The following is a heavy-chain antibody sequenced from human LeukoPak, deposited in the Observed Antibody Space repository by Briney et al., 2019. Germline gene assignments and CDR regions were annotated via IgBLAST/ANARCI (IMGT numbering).Heavy chain of an antibody. CDR2: ISSDGRTT. CDR3: GREDRIVLGNDAFDI. Sequence: PGGSLRLSCAASGFTFSSYSMNWVRQAPGKGLVWVSRISSDGRTTSYADSVKGRFTISRDNAKNTLSLQMNSLRGEDTAVYYCGREDRIVLGNDAFDIWGQGTMVTVSS. CDR1: GFTFSSYS. D-gene: IGHD2-8*01. J-gene: IGHJ3*02. V-gene: IGHV3-74*01.